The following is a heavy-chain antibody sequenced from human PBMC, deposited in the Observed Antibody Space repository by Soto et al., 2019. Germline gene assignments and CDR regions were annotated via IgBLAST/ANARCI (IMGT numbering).Heavy chain of an antibody. J-gene: IGHJ4*02. CDR1: GDSVSSPYY. V-gene: IGHV4-4*02. CDR2: VFHTRTT. D-gene: IGHD6-19*01. CDR3: ARSAGWYAVHS. Sequence: QVQLQESGPGLVKPSGTLSLTCAVSGDSVSSPYYWCWVRQPPGKGLEWIGEVFHTRTTSYNPSLRSRVTISMDKSINPFSLDLSSVTAADTAVYYCARSAGWYAVHSWGPGTLVLVSS.